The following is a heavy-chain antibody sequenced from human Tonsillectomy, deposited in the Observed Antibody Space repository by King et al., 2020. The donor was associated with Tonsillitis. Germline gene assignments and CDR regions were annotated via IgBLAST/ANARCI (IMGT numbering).Heavy chain of an antibody. V-gene: IGHV3-53*01. CDR3: ARDEDTVLSPYGMDV. CDR1: GFTVSSNY. D-gene: IGHD5-18*01. Sequence: VQLVESGGGLIQPGGSLRLSCAASGFTVSSNYMSWVRQAPGKGLEWGSVIYSGGSTYYADSVKGRSTISRDNTKNTLYLQMNSLRAEDTAVYYCARDEDTVLSPYGMDVWGQGTTVIVS. CDR2: IYSGGST. J-gene: IGHJ6*02.